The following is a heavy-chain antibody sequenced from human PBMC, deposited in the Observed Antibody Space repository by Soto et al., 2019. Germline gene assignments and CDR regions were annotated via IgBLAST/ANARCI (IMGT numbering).Heavy chain of an antibody. CDR3: AHRPNCWSTSCFYLDY. CDR2: VYWDDEK. CDR1: GFSLSTSGVG. D-gene: IGHD2-2*01. J-gene: IGHJ4*02. Sequence: QITLKESGPTLVKPTQTLTLTCTFSGFSLSTSGVGVGWIRQPPGRALEWLALVYWDDEKRYSPSLKSSLTITKDTSNNQVVLTMTNMDPVDTATYYCAHRPNCWSTSCFYLDYWGQGILVTVSS. V-gene: IGHV2-5*02.